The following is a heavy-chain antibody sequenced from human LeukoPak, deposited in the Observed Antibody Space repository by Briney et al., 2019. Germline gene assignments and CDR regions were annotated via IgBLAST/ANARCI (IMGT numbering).Heavy chain of an antibody. V-gene: IGHV1-18*04. Sequence: ASVKVSCKASGYTFTSYGISWVRQAPGQGLEWMGWISAYNGNTNYAQKLQGRVTMTTDTSTSTAYMELRSLRSDDTAVYYCARDPLRYFGIVTLSYGMDVWGKGTTVTVSS. J-gene: IGHJ6*04. D-gene: IGHD3-9*01. CDR3: ARDPLRYFGIVTLSYGMDV. CDR2: ISAYNGNT. CDR1: GYTFTSYG.